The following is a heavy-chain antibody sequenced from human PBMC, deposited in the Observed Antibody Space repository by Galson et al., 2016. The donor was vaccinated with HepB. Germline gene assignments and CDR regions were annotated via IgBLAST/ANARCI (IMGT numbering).Heavy chain of an antibody. CDR1: RFTFSDYY. Sequence: SLRLSCAASRFTFSDYYMSWIRQAPGKGLEFVSYISSSGDTIYYADSVKGRFTISRDNTKNSLYLQMNSLGAEDTAVYYCAREAIRGSSRDDFDYWGQGTLVTVSS. J-gene: IGHJ4*02. D-gene: IGHD2-2*01. CDR3: AREAIRGSSRDDFDY. V-gene: IGHV3-11*04. CDR2: ISSSGDTI.